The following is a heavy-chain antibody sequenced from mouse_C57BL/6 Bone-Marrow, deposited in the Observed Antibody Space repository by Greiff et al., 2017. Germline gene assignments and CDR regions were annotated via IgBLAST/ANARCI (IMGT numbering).Heavy chain of an antibody. CDR1: GYTFTDYY. CDR3: ARAEEYYDGVAY. CDR2: IYPGGGTT. V-gene: IGHV1-76*01. J-gene: IGHJ3*01. Sequence: QVQLQQSGAELVRPGASVTLSCTASGYTFTDYYISWVKQRPGQGLEWIARIYPGGGTTYYNEKFKGKATLTAEKSSSTAYLPLSSLTSEDAAVDFCARAEEYYDGVAYWGQGTLVTVAA. D-gene: IGHD1-1*01.